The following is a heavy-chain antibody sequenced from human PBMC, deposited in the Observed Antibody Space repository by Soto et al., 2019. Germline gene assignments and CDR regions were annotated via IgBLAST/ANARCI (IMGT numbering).Heavy chain of an antibody. Sequence: GGSLRLSCAASGFTFSSYAMSWVRQAPGKGLEWVSAISGSGGSTYYADSVKGRFTISRDNSKNTLYLKMNSLRAEDTAVYYCAKDDPGSSWPWADFDYWGQGTLVTVSS. CDR3: AKDDPGSSWPWADFDY. J-gene: IGHJ4*02. D-gene: IGHD6-13*01. CDR2: ISGSGGST. CDR1: GFTFSSYA. V-gene: IGHV3-23*01.